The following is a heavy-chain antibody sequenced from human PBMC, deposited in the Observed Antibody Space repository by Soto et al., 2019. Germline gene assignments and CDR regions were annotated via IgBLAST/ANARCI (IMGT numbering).Heavy chain of an antibody. Sequence: SQTLTHTCAMSGDSSSSNSAAWNWIRQSPSRGLEWLGRTYYRSKWYYDYAVAVKSRITIHPDASNNQLSLQLNSVTPEDTAVYYCARDYSGYAYLDYWDQGTLVTVSS. CDR3: ARDYSGYAYLDY. D-gene: IGHD5-12*01. V-gene: IGHV6-1*01. CDR2: TYYRSKWYY. J-gene: IGHJ4*02. CDR1: GDSSSSNSAA.